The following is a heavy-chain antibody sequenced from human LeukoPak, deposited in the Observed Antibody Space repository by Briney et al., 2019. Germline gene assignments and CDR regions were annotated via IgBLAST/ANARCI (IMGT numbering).Heavy chain of an antibody. Sequence: GGSLRLSCAASGFTFSSYGMHWVRQAPGKGLEWVAFIRYDGSNKYYADSVKGRFTISRDNSKNTLYLQMNSLRAEDTAVYYCAKRGIYCSGGSCLLRYYYYYMDVWGKGTTVTISS. CDR2: IRYDGSNK. CDR1: GFTFSSYG. V-gene: IGHV3-30*02. CDR3: AKRGIYCSGGSCLLRYYYYYMDV. J-gene: IGHJ6*03. D-gene: IGHD2-15*01.